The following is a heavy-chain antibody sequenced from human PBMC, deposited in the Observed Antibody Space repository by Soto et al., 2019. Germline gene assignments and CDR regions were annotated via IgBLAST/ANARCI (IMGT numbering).Heavy chain of an antibody. J-gene: IGHJ5*02. V-gene: IGHV1-69*06. CDR1: GDIFDNYA. D-gene: IGHD5-12*01. Sequence: SVKVSCKASGDIFDNYAISWVRQAPGQGLEWLGGISPVIGTTHYAQRFQGRLTITADRSTMTTYMELSGLKSEDTAIYFCARDYSGYDPALNRFDPWGQGTLVTVSS. CDR3: ARDYSGYDPALNRFDP. CDR2: ISPVIGTT.